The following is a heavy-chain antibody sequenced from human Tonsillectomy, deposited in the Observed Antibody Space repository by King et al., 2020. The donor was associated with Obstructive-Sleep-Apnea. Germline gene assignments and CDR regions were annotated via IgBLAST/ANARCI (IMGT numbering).Heavy chain of an antibody. CDR3: ARDIAGDFTY. V-gene: IGHV4-39*07. D-gene: IGHD3-16*01. J-gene: IGHJ4*02. Sequence: QLQLQESGPGLVKPWETLSLTCSVSGGFIRSNSHYWGWIRQSPGKGLEWIGSIYYGGRTFYNPSFESLVTISVDTSKNQFSLKLTSLTAADTAVYYCARDIAGDFTYWGQGALVIVSS. CDR2: IYYGGRT. CDR1: GGFIRSNSHY.